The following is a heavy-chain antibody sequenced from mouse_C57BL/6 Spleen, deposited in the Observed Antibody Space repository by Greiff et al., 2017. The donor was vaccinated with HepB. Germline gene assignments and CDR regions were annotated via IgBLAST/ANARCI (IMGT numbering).Heavy chain of an antibody. CDR3: TRYDYDVGPDY. V-gene: IGHV1-26*01. J-gene: IGHJ2*01. Sequence: EVQLQQSGPELVKPGASVKISCKASGYTFTDYYMNWVKQSHGKSLEWIGDINPNNGGTSYNQKFKGKATLTVDKSSSTAYMELSSLTSEDSAVYYCTRYDYDVGPDYWGQGTTLTVAS. CDR2: INPNNGGT. CDR1: GYTFTDYY. D-gene: IGHD2-4*01.